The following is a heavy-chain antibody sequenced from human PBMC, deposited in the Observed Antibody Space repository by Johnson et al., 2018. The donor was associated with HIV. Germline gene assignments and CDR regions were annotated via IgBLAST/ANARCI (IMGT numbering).Heavy chain of an antibody. CDR3: ARGQGFWAFDI. J-gene: IGHJ3*02. CDR1: GFPFSNFA. V-gene: IGHV3-30*04. Sequence: QVQLVESGGGVVQPGRTLRLSCAASGFPFSNFAMHWVRQAPGKGLEWVAVISYDGSKIFYADSVKGRVTISRDNSKNTLFLQMNGLRPEDTAVYYCARGQGFWAFDIWGQGTMVTVSS. D-gene: IGHD3-3*01. CDR2: ISYDGSKI.